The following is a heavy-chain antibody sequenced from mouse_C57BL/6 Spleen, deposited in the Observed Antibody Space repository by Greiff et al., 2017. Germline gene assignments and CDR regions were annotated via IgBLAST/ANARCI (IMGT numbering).Heavy chain of an antibody. CDR3: ARWRYGDDRGDYYAMDY. V-gene: IGHV1-9*01. D-gene: IGHD2-2*01. CDR1: GYTFTGYW. J-gene: IGHJ4*01. CDR2: ILPGSGST. Sequence: VQLQQSGAELMKPGASVKLSCKATGYTFTGYWIEWVKQRPGHGLEWIGEILPGSGSTNYNEKFKGKATFTADTSSNTAYMQLSSLTTEDSAIYYCARWRYGDDRGDYYAMDYWGQGTSVTVSS.